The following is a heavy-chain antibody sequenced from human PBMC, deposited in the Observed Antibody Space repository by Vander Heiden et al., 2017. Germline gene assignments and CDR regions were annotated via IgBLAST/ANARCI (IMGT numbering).Heavy chain of an antibody. CDR2: IYYSGST. J-gene: IGHJ6*02. Sequence: QAQLQESGSGLVKPSETRSLTCTVSGGSISSYYWRWTRKLPGKGLGWIGYIYYSGSTNYNPSLKSRVTISVDTAKNPFSLKLSSVTAADTAVYYCARDSKIIGLSRVYYYYGMDVWGQGTTVTVSS. D-gene: IGHD2-2*01. CDR3: ARDSKIIGLSRVYYYYGMDV. V-gene: IGHV4-59*01. CDR1: GGSISSYY.